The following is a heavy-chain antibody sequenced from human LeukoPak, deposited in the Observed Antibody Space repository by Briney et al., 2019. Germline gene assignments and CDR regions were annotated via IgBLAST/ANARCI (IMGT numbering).Heavy chain of an antibody. CDR2: INHSGST. CDR1: GGSFSGYY. V-gene: IGHV4-34*01. D-gene: IGHD2-2*01. J-gene: IGHJ6*04. Sequence: SETLSLTCAVYGGSFSGYYWSWIRQPPGKGLEWIGEINHSGSTNYNPSLKSRVTISVDTSKNQFSLKLSSVTAADTAVYYCARGMHLYYDYYYGMDVWGKGTTVTVSS. CDR3: ARGMHLYYDYYYGMDV.